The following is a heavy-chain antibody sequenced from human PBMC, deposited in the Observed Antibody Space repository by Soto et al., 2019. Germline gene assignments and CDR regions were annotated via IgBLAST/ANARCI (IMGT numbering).Heavy chain of an antibody. Sequence: QVQLVESGGGVVQPGRSLRLSCAASGFTFSSYGMHWVRQAPGKGLEWVAVISYDGSNKYYADSVKGRFTISRDNSKNTLYLQMNSLRAEDTAVYYWAKLSCSGGSCYPEDYYYYGMDVWGQGTTVTVSS. CDR1: GFTFSSYG. D-gene: IGHD2-15*01. CDR2: ISYDGSNK. CDR3: AKLSCSGGSCYPEDYYYYGMDV. V-gene: IGHV3-30*18. J-gene: IGHJ6*02.